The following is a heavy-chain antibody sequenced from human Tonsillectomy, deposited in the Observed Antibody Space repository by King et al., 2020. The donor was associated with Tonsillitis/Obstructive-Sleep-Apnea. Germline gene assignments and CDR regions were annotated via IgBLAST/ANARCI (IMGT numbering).Heavy chain of an antibody. V-gene: IGHV1-18*01. CDR2: ISTNRGNT. CDR3: VRDFHCSGGSCYDCFDP. J-gene: IGHJ5*02. CDR1: GYTFTTYG. D-gene: IGHD2-15*01. Sequence: QLVQSGVEVKNPGASVKVSCKASGYTFTTYGISWVRQAPGQGLEWMGWISTNRGNTNYAQKVQGRVTMTTYTSTSTAYMGLRSLRSDDTAVYYCVRDFHCSGGSCYDCFDPWGQGTLVTVSS.